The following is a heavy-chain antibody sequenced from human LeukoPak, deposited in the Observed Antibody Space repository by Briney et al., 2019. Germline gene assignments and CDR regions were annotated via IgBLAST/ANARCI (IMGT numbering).Heavy chain of an antibody. Sequence: SETLSLTCAVYGGSFSGYYWSWIRQPPGKGLEWIGEINHSGSTNYNPSLKSRVTISVDTSKNQFSLKLSSATAADTAVYYCARGSQGSSSWYLGFDPWGQGTLVTVSS. D-gene: IGHD6-13*01. J-gene: IGHJ5*02. CDR1: GGSFSGYY. CDR3: ARGSQGSSSWYLGFDP. V-gene: IGHV4-34*01. CDR2: INHSGST.